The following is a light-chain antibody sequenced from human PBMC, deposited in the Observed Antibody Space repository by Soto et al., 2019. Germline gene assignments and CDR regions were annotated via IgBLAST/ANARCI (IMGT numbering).Light chain of an antibody. J-gene: IGLJ3*02. Sequence: QSVLTQPPSASGTPGQRVTISCSGSTSNIGRNTVNWYQQLPGTAPKLLIYSNHQRPSGVPDRFSGSKSGTSASLAISGLQSEDEADYYCAAWDDSLNGPVFGGGTKVTVL. CDR1: TSNIGRNT. V-gene: IGLV1-44*01. CDR2: SNH. CDR3: AAWDDSLNGPV.